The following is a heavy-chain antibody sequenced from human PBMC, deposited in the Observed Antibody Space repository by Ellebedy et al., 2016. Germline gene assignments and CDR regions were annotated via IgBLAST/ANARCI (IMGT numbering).Heavy chain of an antibody. CDR1: GFSFSNYF. Sequence: GESLKISXATSGFSFSNYFMTWIRRAPGKGLEWVATISGAGYTTFFADSVKGRFTISRDNSRNTLYLQMDSLRAADTAVYYCYYGHYSGYWGQGTLVTVSS. J-gene: IGHJ4*02. CDR2: ISGAGYTT. D-gene: IGHD4-17*01. CDR3: YYGHYSGY. V-gene: IGHV3-23*01.